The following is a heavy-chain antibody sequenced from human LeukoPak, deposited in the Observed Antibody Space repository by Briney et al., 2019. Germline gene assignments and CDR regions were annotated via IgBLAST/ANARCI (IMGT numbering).Heavy chain of an antibody. CDR2: IFTSGTT. CDR1: GGSISSGRYF. CDR3: SRGDFSSGPSRDAFDI. V-gene: IGHV4-61*02. J-gene: IGHJ3*02. Sequence: SETLSLTCSVSGGSISSGRYFWSWIRQPAGKGLERVGRIFTSGTTNYNPSLKSRVTISVDTSKNQFSLKVSSVTAADTAVYYCSRGDFSSGPSRDAFDIWGQGTMVTVSS. D-gene: IGHD3-3*01.